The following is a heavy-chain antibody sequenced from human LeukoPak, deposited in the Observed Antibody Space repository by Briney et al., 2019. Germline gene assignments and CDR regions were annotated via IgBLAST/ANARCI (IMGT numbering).Heavy chain of an antibody. Sequence: GGSLRLSCAASGFTFSSYGMHWVRQAPGKGLEWVAVIWYDGSNKYYADSVKGRFTISRDNSMNTLYLQMNSLRAEDTAVYYCATTYYDFWSGYFPVGYWGQGTLVTVSS. D-gene: IGHD3-3*01. J-gene: IGHJ4*02. V-gene: IGHV3-33*01. CDR3: ATTYYDFWSGYFPVGY. CDR1: GFTFSSYG. CDR2: IWYDGSNK.